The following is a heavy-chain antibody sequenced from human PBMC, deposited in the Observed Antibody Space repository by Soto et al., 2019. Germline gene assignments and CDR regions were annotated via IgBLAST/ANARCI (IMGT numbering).Heavy chain of an antibody. V-gene: IGHV1-18*04. Sequence: ASVKVSCKASGYTFTSYVISGLRQAPVQGLEWMGWISAYNGNTNYEQKLQGRVTMTTTTSRSTAYMELRSLRSDDTAVYYCARDSLKYSNSWNDKFDYWGQGTPVTVSS. CDR3: ARDSLKYSNSWNDKFDY. CDR1: GYTFTSYV. J-gene: IGHJ4*02. CDR2: ISAYNGNT. D-gene: IGHD6-13*01.